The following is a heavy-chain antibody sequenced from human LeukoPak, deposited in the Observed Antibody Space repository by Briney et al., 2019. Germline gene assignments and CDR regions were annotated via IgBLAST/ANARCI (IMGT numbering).Heavy chain of an antibody. V-gene: IGHV3-23*01. CDR3: AKDYCRDGNCPFPFLDS. J-gene: IGHJ4*02. D-gene: IGHD2-15*01. CDR2: ITGTGGR. CDR1: GFTLTNHG. Sequence: PGGSLRLSCAVSGFTLTNHGVSWVRQAPGKGLEWVSIITGTGGRYYGDSVKGRFTLSRDNSKNKVYMQMSSLRAEDTATYYCAKDYCRDGNCPFPFLDSWGQGTLVTVSS.